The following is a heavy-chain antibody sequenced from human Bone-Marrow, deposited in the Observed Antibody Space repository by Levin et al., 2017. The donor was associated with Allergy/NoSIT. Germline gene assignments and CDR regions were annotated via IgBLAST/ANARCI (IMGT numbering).Heavy chain of an antibody. V-gene: IGHV3-53*01. Sequence: GGSLRLSCAASGFTVSTNYMTWVRQAPGKGLEWVSLIYSGGDTFYADSVKGRFTISRDNYKNTLYLQRNRLRVADTAVYYCARETCGYGDYDAFDIWGRGTMVTVSS. CDR3: ARETCGYGDYDAFDI. CDR2: IYSGGDT. J-gene: IGHJ3*02. D-gene: IGHD4-17*01. CDR1: GFTVSTNY.